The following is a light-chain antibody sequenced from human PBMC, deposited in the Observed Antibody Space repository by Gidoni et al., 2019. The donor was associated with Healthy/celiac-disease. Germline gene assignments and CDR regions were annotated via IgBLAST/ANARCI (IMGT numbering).Light chain of an antibody. CDR3: QQYNNWPPLT. J-gene: IGKJ4*01. CDR1: QSVSSN. CDR2: GAS. Sequence: DRAMTQSPATLSVSPGERATLSCRASQSVSSNLAWYQQKPGQAPRLLIYGASTRATGIPARFSGSGSGTEFTLTISSLQSEDFAVYYCQQYNNWPPLTFGGGTKVEIK. V-gene: IGKV3D-15*01.